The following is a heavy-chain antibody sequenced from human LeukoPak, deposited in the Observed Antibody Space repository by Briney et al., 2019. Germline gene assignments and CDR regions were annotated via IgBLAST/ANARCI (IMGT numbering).Heavy chain of an antibody. D-gene: IGHD3-16*01. Sequence: GGSLRLSCAASGFTYSDYNMNWLRQAPGKGLEWISYISISGTTEYYADSVRGRFTISRDTAKKSLYLQMNSLRAEDTATYYCARERFPGLDVWGQGTTVIVTS. CDR3: ARERFPGLDV. CDR1: GFTYSDYN. J-gene: IGHJ6*02. V-gene: IGHV3-11*01. CDR2: ISISGTTE.